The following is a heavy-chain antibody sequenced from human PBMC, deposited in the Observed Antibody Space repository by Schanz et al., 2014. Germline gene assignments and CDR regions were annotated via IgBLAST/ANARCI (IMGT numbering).Heavy chain of an antibody. D-gene: IGHD3-16*01. CDR1: GFTFSSYW. V-gene: IGHV3-74*01. Sequence: EVQLVESGGGLVQPGGSLRLSCAASGFTFSSYWMHWVRQAPGKGLVWVSRINSDGSTTIYADSVKGRFTISRDNAKNSLYLQMNSLRAEDTALYYCAKDRQNRVNRVGYYYGMDVWGQGTTVTVSS. CDR3: AKDRQNRVNRVGYYYGMDV. CDR2: INSDGSTT. J-gene: IGHJ6*02.